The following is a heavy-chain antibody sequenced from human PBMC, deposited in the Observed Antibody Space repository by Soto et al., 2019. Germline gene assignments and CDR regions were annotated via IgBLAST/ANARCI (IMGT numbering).Heavy chain of an antibody. Sequence: PSETLSLTCTVSGGSISSYYWSWIRQPPGKGLEWIGYIYYSGSTNYNPSLKSRVTISVDTSKNQFSLKLSSVTAADTAVYYCASGLTRLFDYWGQGTLVTVSS. J-gene: IGHJ4*02. CDR2: IYYSGST. D-gene: IGHD2-8*01. CDR3: ASGLTRLFDY. V-gene: IGHV4-59*01. CDR1: GGSISSYY.